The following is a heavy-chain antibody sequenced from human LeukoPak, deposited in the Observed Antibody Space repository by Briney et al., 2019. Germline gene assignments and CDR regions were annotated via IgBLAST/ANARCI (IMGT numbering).Heavy chain of an antibody. J-gene: IGHJ5*02. V-gene: IGHV4-39*07. CDR3: ARGLGHYYGSGSYFP. D-gene: IGHD3-10*01. CDR1: GGSISSSSYY. Sequence: PSETLSLTCTVSGGSISSSSYYWGWIRQPPGKGLEWIGSIYYSGSTYYNPSLKSRVTISVDTSKNQFSLKLSSVTAADTAVYYCARGLGHYYGSGSYFPWGQGTLVTVSS. CDR2: IYYSGST.